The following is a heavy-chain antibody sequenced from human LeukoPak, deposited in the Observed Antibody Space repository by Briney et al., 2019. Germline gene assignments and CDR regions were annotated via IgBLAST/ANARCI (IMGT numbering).Heavy chain of an antibody. D-gene: IGHD4-17*01. J-gene: IGHJ2*01. V-gene: IGHV4-59*01. CDR1: GGSLSSYY. CDR2: IYYSGST. CDR3: ARPLYGDTSGYFDL. Sequence: SETLSLTCTVSGGSLSSYYWSWIRQPPGKGLEWIGYIYYSGSTSYNPSLKSRVTISVDTSRNQFSLKLSSVTAADTAVYYCARPLYGDTSGYFDLWGRGTLVTVSS.